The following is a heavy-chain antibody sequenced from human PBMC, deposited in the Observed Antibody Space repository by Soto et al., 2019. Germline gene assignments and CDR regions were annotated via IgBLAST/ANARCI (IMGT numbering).Heavy chain of an antibody. CDR1: GGTFSSYA. CDR3: ARGGGSYPPTPFDY. CDR2: IIPIFGTA. V-gene: IGHV1-69*13. J-gene: IGHJ4*02. D-gene: IGHD1-26*01. Sequence: SVKVSCKASGGTFSSYAISWVRQAPGQGLEWMGGIIPIFGTANYAQKFQGRVTITADESTSTAYMELSSLRSEDTAVYYCARGGGSYPPTPFDYWGQGTLVTVSS.